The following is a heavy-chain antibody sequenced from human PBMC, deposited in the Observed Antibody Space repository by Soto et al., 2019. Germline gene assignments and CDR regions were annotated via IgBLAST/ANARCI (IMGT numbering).Heavy chain of an antibody. Sequence: QVQLVESGGGVVQPGRSLRLSCAASGFTFSSYGMHWVRQAPGKGLEWVAVISYDRSKKYYADSVKGRFTISRDNSKNTLYLQMNSLRAEDTAVYYCAKSRWLQLKSWFDPWGQGTLVTVSS. CDR2: ISYDRSKK. D-gene: IGHD5-12*01. CDR1: GFTFSSYG. J-gene: IGHJ5*02. V-gene: IGHV3-30*18. CDR3: AKSRWLQLKSWFDP.